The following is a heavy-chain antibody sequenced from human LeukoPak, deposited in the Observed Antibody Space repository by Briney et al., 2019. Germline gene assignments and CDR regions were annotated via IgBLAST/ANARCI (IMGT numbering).Heavy chain of an antibody. CDR3: ARETPYGSLTFDY. CDR1: GFILSNYW. J-gene: IGHJ4*02. Sequence: GGSLRLSCAASGFILSNYWMSLVRQAPGKGLEWVANTHGSEKYYVDSVKGRFTTSRDNAKNSLYLQMNSLRAEDTAVYYCARETPYGSLTFDYWGQGTLVTVSS. D-gene: IGHD3-10*01. V-gene: IGHV3-7*03. CDR2: THGSEK.